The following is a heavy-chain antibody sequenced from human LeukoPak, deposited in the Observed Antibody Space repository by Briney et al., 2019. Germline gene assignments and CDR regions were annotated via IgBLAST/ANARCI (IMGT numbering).Heavy chain of an antibody. CDR2: INHSGST. D-gene: IGHD6-19*01. Sequence: SETLSLTCAVYGGSFSNHYWSWIRQPPGKGLEWIGEINHSGSTNYNPSLKSRVTISVDTSKNQFSLKVSSMAAADTAVYYCARMKYTSGWASKYYYYMDVWGKGTTVTVSS. CDR3: ARMKYTSGWASKYYYYMDV. V-gene: IGHV4-34*01. J-gene: IGHJ6*03. CDR1: GGSFSNHY.